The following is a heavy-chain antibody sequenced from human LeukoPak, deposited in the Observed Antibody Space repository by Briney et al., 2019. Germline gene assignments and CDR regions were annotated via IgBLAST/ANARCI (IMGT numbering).Heavy chain of an antibody. CDR1: GFTFSSYS. V-gene: IGHV3-21*01. Sequence: GGSLRLSCAASGFTFSSYSMNWVRQAPGKGLEWVSSIGSSSYIYYADSVKGRFTISRDNAKNSLYLQVNSLRAEDTAVYYCARGGCSGGSCYRIDYWGQGTLVTVSS. CDR3: ARGGCSGGSCYRIDY. J-gene: IGHJ4*02. CDR2: IGSSSYI. D-gene: IGHD2-15*01.